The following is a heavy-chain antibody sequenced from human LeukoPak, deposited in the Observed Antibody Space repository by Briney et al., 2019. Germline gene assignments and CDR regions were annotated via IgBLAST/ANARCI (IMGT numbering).Heavy chain of an antibody. CDR2: IYYSGST. CDR1: GGSISSYY. J-gene: IGHJ4*02. D-gene: IGHD6-19*01. Sequence: PSETLSLTCTVSGGSISSYYWSWIRQPPGKGLEWIGYIYYSGSTNYNPSLKSRVTISVDTSKNQFSLKLSSVTAADTAVYYCASYSSGLSYWGQGTLVTVSS. CDR3: ASYSSGLSY. V-gene: IGHV4-59*08.